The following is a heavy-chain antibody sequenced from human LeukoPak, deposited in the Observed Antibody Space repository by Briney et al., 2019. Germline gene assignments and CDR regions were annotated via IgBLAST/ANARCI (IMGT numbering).Heavy chain of an antibody. J-gene: IGHJ4*02. V-gene: IGHV4-34*01. CDR3: ARVNDIVVVPAVNYFDY. CDR1: GGSFSGYY. Sequence: PSETLSLTCAVYGGSFSGYYWSWIRQPPGKGLEWIGEINHSGSTNYNPSLKSRVTISVDTSKNQFPLKLSSVTAADTAVYYCARVNDIVVVPAVNYFDYWGQGTLVTVSS. D-gene: IGHD2-2*01. CDR2: INHSGST.